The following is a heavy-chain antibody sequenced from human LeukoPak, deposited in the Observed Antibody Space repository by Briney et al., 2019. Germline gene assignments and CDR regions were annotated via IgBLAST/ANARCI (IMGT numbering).Heavy chain of an antibody. Sequence: ASVKVSCKASGYTFTDSFMHWVRQAPGQGLEWMGWINTDSGATKYAQKFQGRVTVTRDMSISTAFMELSSLRSDDTAVYYCARDIAVTGTGYYYGMDVWGQGTTVTVSS. D-gene: IGHD6-19*01. V-gene: IGHV1-2*02. J-gene: IGHJ6*02. CDR1: GYTFTDSF. CDR2: INTDSGAT. CDR3: ARDIAVTGTGYYYGMDV.